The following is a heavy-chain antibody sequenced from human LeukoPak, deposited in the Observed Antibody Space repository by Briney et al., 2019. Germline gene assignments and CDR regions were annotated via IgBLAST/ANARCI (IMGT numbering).Heavy chain of an antibody. J-gene: IGHJ5*02. V-gene: IGHV4-34*01. CDR3: ARGPRYCSGGSCYTSPYNWFDP. Sequence: SETLSLTCAVSGGSFSGYYWSWIRQPPGKGLEWIGEINHSGSINYNPSLKSRVTISVDTSKNQFSLKLSSVTAADTAVYYCARGPRYCSGGSCYTSPYNWFDPWGQGTLVTVSS. D-gene: IGHD2-15*01. CDR1: GGSFSGYY. CDR2: INHSGSI.